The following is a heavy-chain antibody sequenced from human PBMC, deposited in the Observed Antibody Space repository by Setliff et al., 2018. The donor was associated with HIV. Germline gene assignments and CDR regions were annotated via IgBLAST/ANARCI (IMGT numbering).Heavy chain of an antibody. CDR2: IYYSGST. D-gene: IGHD3-10*01. Sequence: SETLSLTCTVSGGSISSHYWSWIRQPPGKGLEWIGYIYYSGSTNYNPSLKSRVTISADTSKNQFSLNLSSVTAAETAVYYCARVGYHGSGRYYFDYWGQGTLVTVSS. V-gene: IGHV4-59*08. CDR3: ARVGYHGSGRYYFDY. J-gene: IGHJ4*02. CDR1: GGSISSHY.